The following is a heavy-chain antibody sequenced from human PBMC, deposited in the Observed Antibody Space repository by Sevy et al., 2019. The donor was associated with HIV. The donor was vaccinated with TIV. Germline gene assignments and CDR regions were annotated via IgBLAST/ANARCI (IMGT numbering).Heavy chain of an antibody. V-gene: IGHV3-7*01. CDR3: ARGIYGSGSRLGLGY. Sequence: GGSLRLSCAASGFTFSSYWMTWVSPAPGKGLEWVAKMGQDGNEKYYVDSLKGRFTISRDKAKNSLYLQMNSLRAEDTAVYYCARGIYGSGSRLGLGYWGQGTLVTVSS. CDR1: GFTFSSYW. CDR2: MGQDGNEK. J-gene: IGHJ4*02. D-gene: IGHD3-10*01.